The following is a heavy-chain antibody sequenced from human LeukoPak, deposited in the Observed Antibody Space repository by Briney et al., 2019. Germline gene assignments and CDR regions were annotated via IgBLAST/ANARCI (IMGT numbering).Heavy chain of an antibody. CDR1: GYSFTSYW. D-gene: IGHD3-22*01. Sequence: GESLKISCKGSGYSFTSYWIGWVRQMPGKGLEWMGIIYPGDSDTRYSPSFQGQVTISADKSISTAYLQWSSLKASDTAMYYCARQRYYYDSTGALDIWGQGTMVTVSS. V-gene: IGHV5-51*01. CDR3: ARQRYYYDSTGALDI. J-gene: IGHJ3*02. CDR2: IYPGDSDT.